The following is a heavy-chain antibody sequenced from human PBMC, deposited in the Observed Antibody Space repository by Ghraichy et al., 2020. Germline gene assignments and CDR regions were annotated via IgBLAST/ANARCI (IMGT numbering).Heavy chain of an antibody. J-gene: IGHJ5*02. CDR1: GGTFSSYA. D-gene: IGHD2-2*02. V-gene: IGHV1-69*06. CDR2: IIPIFGTA. Sequence: SVKVSCKASGGTFSSYAISWVRQAPGQGLEWMGGIIPIFGTANYAQKFQGRVTITADKSTSTAYMELSSLRSEDTAVYYCARVSGLSVVPAAIIGNWFDPWGQGTLVTVSS. CDR3: ARVSGLSVVPAAIIGNWFDP.